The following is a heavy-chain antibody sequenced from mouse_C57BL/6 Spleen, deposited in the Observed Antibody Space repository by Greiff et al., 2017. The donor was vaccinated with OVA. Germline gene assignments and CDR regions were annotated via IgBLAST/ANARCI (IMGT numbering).Heavy chain of an antibody. CDR3: ARGGYYGSSPYAMDY. J-gene: IGHJ4*01. Sequence: QVQLQQPGAELVKPGASVKLSCKASGYTFTSYWMQWVKQRPGQGLEWIGEIDPSDSYTNYNQKFKGKATLTVDTSSSTAYMQLSSLTSEDSAVYDCARGGYYGSSPYAMDYWGQGTSVTVSS. CDR2: IDPSDSYT. V-gene: IGHV1-50*01. CDR1: GYTFTSYW. D-gene: IGHD1-1*01.